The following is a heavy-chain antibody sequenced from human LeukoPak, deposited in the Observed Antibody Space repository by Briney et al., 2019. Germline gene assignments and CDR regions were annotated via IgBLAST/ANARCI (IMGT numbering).Heavy chain of an antibody. CDR1: GFTFSSYW. V-gene: IGHV3-48*01. Sequence: GGSLRLSCAASGFTFSSYWMSWVRQAPGKGLEWVSYISSSSSTIYYADSVKGRFTISRDNAKNSLYLQMNSLRAEDTAVYYCAREPGDIVAPPDYWGQGTLVTVSS. D-gene: IGHD2-21*01. J-gene: IGHJ4*02. CDR2: ISSSSSTI. CDR3: AREPGDIVAPPDY.